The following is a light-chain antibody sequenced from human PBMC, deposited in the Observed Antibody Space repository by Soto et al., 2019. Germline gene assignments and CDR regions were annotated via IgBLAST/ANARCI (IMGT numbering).Light chain of an antibody. CDR2: DVS. CDR1: SSDVGGYNY. V-gene: IGLV2-11*01. CDR3: CSYAGSYTWV. J-gene: IGLJ3*02. Sequence: QSVLTQPRSVSGSPGQSVTISCTGTSSDVGGYNYVSWYQQHPGKAPKLMIYDVSKRPSGVPDRFSGSKSGNTASLTISGLQAEDEADYYCCSYAGSYTWVFGGGXKLTVL.